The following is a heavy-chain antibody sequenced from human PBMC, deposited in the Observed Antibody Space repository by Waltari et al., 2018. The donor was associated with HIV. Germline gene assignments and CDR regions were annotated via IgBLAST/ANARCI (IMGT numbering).Heavy chain of an antibody. CDR3: ARRGDGFNQHARLDH. CDR2: VYNRGTT. D-gene: IGHD2-2*01. CDR1: GGSIPRNDFY. V-gene: IGHV4-39*01. Sequence: QLHLQESGPGLVKPSETLALTCTVSGGSIPRNDFYWAWIRQPPGKGLEWIGLVYNRGTTDYNPSLKSRVSMSRDTSKNRFSLRLHSVTAADTAIYYCARRGDGFNQHARLDHWGPGTLVTVSS. J-gene: IGHJ4*02.